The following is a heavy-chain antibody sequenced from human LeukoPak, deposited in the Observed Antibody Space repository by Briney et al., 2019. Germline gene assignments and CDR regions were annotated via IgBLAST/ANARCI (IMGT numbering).Heavy chain of an antibody. CDR1: GYTFTSYG. CDR2: ISAYNGNT. D-gene: IGHD2-2*01. V-gene: IGHV1-18*01. Sequence: ASVKVFCKASGYTFTSYGISWVRQAPGQGLEWMGWISAYNGNTNYAQKLQGRVTMTTDTSTSTAYMELRSLRSDDTAVYYCARDWGRSTSCLSALWGQGTLVTVSS. J-gene: IGHJ4*02. CDR3: ARDWGRSTSCLSAL.